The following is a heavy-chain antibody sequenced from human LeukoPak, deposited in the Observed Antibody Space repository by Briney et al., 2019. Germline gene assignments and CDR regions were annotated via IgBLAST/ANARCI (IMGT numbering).Heavy chain of an antibody. CDR1: GFTFSSYW. V-gene: IGHV3-7*01. J-gene: IGHJ4*02. CDR3: ARDVIAAAGGYDY. Sequence: PGGSLRLSCAASGFTFSSYWMSWVRQAPGKGLEWVANIKQDGSEKYYVDSVKGRFTISRDNAKNSLYLQMNSLRAEDTAVYYCARDVIAAAGGYDYWGQGTLVTVSS. D-gene: IGHD6-13*01. CDR2: IKQDGSEK.